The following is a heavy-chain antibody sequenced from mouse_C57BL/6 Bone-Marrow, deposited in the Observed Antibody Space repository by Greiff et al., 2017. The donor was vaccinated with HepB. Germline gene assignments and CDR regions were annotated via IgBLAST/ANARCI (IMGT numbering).Heavy chain of an antibody. CDR3: TADGYYWTWFAY. V-gene: IGHV6-3*01. CDR2: IRLKSDNYAT. D-gene: IGHD2-3*01. Sequence: EVQLQESGGGLVQPGGSMKLSCVASGFTFSNYWMNWVRQSPEKGLEWVAQIRLKSDNYATHYAESVKGRFTISRDDSKSSVYLQMNNLRAEDTGIYYCTADGYYWTWFAYWGQGTLVTVSA. J-gene: IGHJ3*01. CDR1: GFTFSNYW.